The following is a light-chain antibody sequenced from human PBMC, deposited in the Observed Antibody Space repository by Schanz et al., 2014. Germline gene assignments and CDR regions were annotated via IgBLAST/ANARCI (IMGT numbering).Light chain of an antibody. V-gene: IGKV3-11*01. Sequence: EIVLTQSPATLSLSPGERATLSCRASQSVSSYLAWYQQKPGQAPRLLIYGASTRATGIPARFSGSGSGTEFTLTISSLQSEDFVVYYCQQRSTWFSFGGGTRVEIK. CDR3: QQRSTWFS. CDR2: GAS. CDR1: QSVSSY. J-gene: IGKJ4*01.